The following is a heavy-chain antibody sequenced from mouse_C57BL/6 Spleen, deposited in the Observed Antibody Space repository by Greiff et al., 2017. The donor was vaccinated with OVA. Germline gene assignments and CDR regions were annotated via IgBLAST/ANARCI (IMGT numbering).Heavy chain of an antibody. CDR3: VRQSNLPQGAMDY. D-gene: IGHD6-1*01. Sequence: EVQLVESGGGLVQPKGSLKLSCAASGFSFNTYAMNWVRQAPGKGLEWVARIRSKSNNYATYYADSVKDRFTISRDDSESMLYLQMNNLKTEDTAMYYCVRQSNLPQGAMDYWGQGTSVTVSS. CDR2: IRSKSNNYAT. V-gene: IGHV10-1*01. J-gene: IGHJ4*01. CDR1: GFSFNTYA.